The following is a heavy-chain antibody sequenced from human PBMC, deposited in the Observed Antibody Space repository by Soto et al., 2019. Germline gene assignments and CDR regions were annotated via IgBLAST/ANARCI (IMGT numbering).Heavy chain of an antibody. V-gene: IGHV3-9*01. J-gene: IGHJ3*02. CDR1: GFTFDDYA. CDR3: AKTLRDTNDAFDI. D-gene: IGHD3-3*01. Sequence: GGSLRLSCAASGFTFDDYAMHWVRQAPGKGLEWVSGISWNSGSIGYADSVKGRFTISRDNAKNSLYLQMNSLRAEDTALYYCAKTLRDTNDAFDIWGQGTMVTVSS. CDR2: ISWNSGSI.